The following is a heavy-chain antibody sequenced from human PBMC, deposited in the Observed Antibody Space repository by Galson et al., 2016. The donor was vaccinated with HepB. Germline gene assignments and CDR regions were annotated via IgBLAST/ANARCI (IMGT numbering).Heavy chain of an antibody. V-gene: IGHV1-69*04. CDR2: IVPLLGQT. Sequence: QSGAEVKKPGAAVQVSCKASRDSFRSYTITWVRQAPGQGLEWMGRIVPLLGQTNYAQKFQDRVTITADKSTDTAYLELKNLKSEDTAVYYCARDLLTRVTTVAHYYWGLGTLVTVSS. CDR3: ARDLLTRVTTVAHYY. J-gene: IGHJ4*01. CDR1: RDSFRSYT. D-gene: IGHD4-17*01.